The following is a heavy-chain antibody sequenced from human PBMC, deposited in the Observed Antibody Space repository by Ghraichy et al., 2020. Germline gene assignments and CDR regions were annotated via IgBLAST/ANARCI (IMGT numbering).Heavy chain of an antibody. D-gene: IGHD4-17*01. V-gene: IGHV3-21*01. CDR1: GFTFRTYT. J-gene: IGHJ4*02. Sequence: GGSLRLSCAASGFTFRTYTMNWVHQAPGKGLEWVSSISTSGSSIDYADSVKGRFTISIDNAKNSLYLQMNSLRAEDTAVYYCAREEAGVTTDYFDYWGQGTLVTVSS. CDR2: ISTSGSSI. CDR3: AREEAGVTTDYFDY.